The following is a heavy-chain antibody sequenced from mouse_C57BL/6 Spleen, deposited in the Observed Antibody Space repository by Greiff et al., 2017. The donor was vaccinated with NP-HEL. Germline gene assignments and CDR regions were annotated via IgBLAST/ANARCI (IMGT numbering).Heavy chain of an antibody. CDR2: IHPNSGST. Sequence: VQLQQPGAELVKPGASVKLSCKASGYTFTSYWMHWVKQRPGQGLEWIGMIHPNSGSTNYNEKFKSKATLTVDKSSSTAYMQLSSLTSEDSAVYYCARDLLTGTGFDYWGQGTTLTVSS. CDR1: GYTFTSYW. CDR3: ARDLLTGTGFDY. V-gene: IGHV1-64*01. D-gene: IGHD4-1*01. J-gene: IGHJ2*01.